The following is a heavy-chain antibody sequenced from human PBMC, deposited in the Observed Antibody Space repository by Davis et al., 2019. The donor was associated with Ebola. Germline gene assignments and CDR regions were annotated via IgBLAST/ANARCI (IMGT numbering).Heavy chain of an antibody. Sequence: SVKVSCKASGYTFTSYGISWVRQAPGQGLEWMGGIIPIFGTANYAQKFQGRVTITADESTSTAYMELSSLRSEDTAVYYCATDLVGPLLRLGEPVSFWGQGTLVTVSS. V-gene: IGHV1-69*13. J-gene: IGHJ4*02. D-gene: IGHD3-16*01. CDR1: GYTFTSYG. CDR2: IIPIFGTA. CDR3: ATDLVGPLLRLGEPVSF.